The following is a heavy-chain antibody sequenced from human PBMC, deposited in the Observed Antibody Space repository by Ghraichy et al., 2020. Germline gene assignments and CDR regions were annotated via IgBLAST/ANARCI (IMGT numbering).Heavy chain of an antibody. D-gene: IGHD5-18*01. CDR3: ARDHSGYSYDSPYYFDY. CDR2: ISSSSSTI. J-gene: IGHJ4*02. CDR1: GFTFSSYS. V-gene: IGHV3-48*02. Sequence: GGSLRLSCAASGFTFSSYSMNWVRQAPGKGLEWVSYISSSSSTIYYADSVKGRFTISRDNAKNSLYLQMNSLRDEDTAVYYCARDHSGYSYDSPYYFDYWGQGTLVTVSS.